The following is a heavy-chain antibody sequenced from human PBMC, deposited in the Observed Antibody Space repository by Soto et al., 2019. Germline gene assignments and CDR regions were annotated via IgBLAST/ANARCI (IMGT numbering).Heavy chain of an antibody. CDR3: ARQPLSYGDNQGVYYYYGMDV. CDR2: INHSGST. D-gene: IGHD4-17*01. V-gene: IGHV4-34*01. CDR1: GGSFSGCY. J-gene: IGHJ6*02. Sequence: SETLSLTCAVYGGSFSGCYWSWIRQPPGKGLEWIGEINHSGSTNYNPSLKSRVTISVDTSKNQFSLKLSSVTAADTAVYYCARQPLSYGDNQGVYYYYGMDVWGQGATVTVSS.